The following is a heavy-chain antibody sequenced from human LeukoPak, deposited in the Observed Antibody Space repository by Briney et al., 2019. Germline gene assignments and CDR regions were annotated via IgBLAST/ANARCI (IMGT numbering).Heavy chain of an antibody. CDR1: GFNFSTYG. CDR2: IWYDGSNK. CDR3: ARDDTGDWPYYLDY. Sequence: PGRSLRLSCAASGFNFSTYGMHWVRQAPGKGPEWVAVIWYDGSNKYYADSVKGRFTISRDNSKNTLYLQMHSLRAEDTAVYYCARDDTGDWPYYLDYWGQGTLVTVSS. J-gene: IGHJ4*02. D-gene: IGHD2-21*02. V-gene: IGHV3-33*01.